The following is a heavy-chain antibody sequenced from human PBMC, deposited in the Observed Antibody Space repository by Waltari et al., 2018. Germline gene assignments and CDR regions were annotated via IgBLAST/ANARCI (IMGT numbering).Heavy chain of an antibody. D-gene: IGHD6-13*01. V-gene: IGHV4-59*01. CDR2: IYYSGVT. CDR1: GGSISSYY. Sequence: QVQLQESGPGLVKPSETLSLTCTVSGGSISSYYWSWIRQPPGKGLEWIGYIYYSGVTNYNPSLKSRVTISVDTSKNQFSLKLSSVTAADTAVYYCARDGTAAGLGPWYFDLWGRGTLVTVSS. J-gene: IGHJ2*01. CDR3: ARDGTAAGLGPWYFDL.